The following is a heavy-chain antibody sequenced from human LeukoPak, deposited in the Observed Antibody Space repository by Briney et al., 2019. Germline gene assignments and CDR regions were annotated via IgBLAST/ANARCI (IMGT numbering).Heavy chain of an antibody. CDR3: ATGSSGWYYKLDH. CDR1: GGSFSGYY. J-gene: IGHJ4*02. V-gene: IGHV4-34*01. CDR2: INHSGST. D-gene: IGHD6-19*01. Sequence: SETLSLTCAVYGGSFSGYYWSWIRQPPGKGLEWIGEINHSGSTNYNPSLKSRVTISVDTSKNQFSLKLSSVTAADTAVYYCATGSSGWYYKLDHWGQGTLVTVSS.